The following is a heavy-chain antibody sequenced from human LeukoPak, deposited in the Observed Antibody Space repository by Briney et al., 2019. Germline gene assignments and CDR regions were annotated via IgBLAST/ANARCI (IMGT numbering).Heavy chain of an antibody. CDR1: GYSISSGYY. V-gene: IGHV4-38-2*01. D-gene: IGHD1-26*01. J-gene: IGHJ4*02. CDR3: ARHANTGSYYEGY. Sequence: PSETLSLTCGVSGYSISSGYYCGWIRQPPGKGLEWIGSIYHSGSTYYNPSLESRVTISVDTSKNQFSLKLSSVTAADTAVYYCARHANTGSYYEGYWGQGTLVTVSS. CDR2: IYHSGST.